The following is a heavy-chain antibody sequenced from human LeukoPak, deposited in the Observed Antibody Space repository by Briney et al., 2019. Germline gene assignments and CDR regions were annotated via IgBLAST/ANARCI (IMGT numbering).Heavy chain of an antibody. CDR1: GGSFSGYY. V-gene: IGHV4-34*01. Sequence: SETLSLTCAVYGGSFSGYYWSWIRQPPGKGLEWIGEINHSGSTNYNPSLKSRVTISVDTSKNQFSLKLSSVTAADTAVYYCARGYYCDSSGLSGWFDPWGQGTLVTVSS. CDR3: ARGYYCDSSGLSGWFDP. CDR2: INHSGST. J-gene: IGHJ5*02. D-gene: IGHD3-22*01.